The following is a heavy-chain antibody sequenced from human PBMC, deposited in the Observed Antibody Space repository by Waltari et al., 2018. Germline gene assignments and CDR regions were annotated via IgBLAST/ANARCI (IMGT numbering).Heavy chain of an antibody. J-gene: IGHJ1*01. Sequence: QLQLQESGPASAQPPETPCLTCTLSGGPITTYPNWGWIRQPPGKGLEWMGNMQYRGSTFYNPSLKSRVMISLDTSKNQYSLRLSSMGAADTAVYFCGRIAFGDEGGYFQHWGQGTLVTVSS. CDR1: GGPITTYPN. V-gene: IGHV4-39*01. D-gene: IGHD4-17*01. CDR3: GRIAFGDEGGYFQH. CDR2: MQYRGST.